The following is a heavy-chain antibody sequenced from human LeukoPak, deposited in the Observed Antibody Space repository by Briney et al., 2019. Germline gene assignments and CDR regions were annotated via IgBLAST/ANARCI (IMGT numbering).Heavy chain of an antibody. Sequence: PVKVSCKASGGTFSSYAISWVRQAPGQGLEWMGGIIPIFGTANYAQKFQGRVTITADESTSTAYMELSSLRSEDTAVYYCARDRGHYDSSGYYYVMGNWFDPWGQGTLVTVSS. J-gene: IGHJ5*02. CDR3: ARDRGHYDSSGYYYVMGNWFDP. CDR1: GGTFSSYA. D-gene: IGHD3-22*01. CDR2: IIPIFGTA. V-gene: IGHV1-69*13.